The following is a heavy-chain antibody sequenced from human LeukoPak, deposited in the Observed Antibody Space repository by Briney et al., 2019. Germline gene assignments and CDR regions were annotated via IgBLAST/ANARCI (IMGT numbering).Heavy chain of an antibody. V-gene: IGHV3-7*01. CDR2: IKQDGSEK. D-gene: IGHD6-19*01. Sequence: GGSLRLSCAASGFTVSSNYMSWVRQAPGKGLEWVANIKQDGSEKYYVDSVKGRFTISRDNAKNSLYLQMNSLRAEDTAVYYCARETGYSSGWYGNWFDPWGQGTLVTVSS. CDR3: ARETGYSSGWYGNWFDP. J-gene: IGHJ5*02. CDR1: GFTVSSNY.